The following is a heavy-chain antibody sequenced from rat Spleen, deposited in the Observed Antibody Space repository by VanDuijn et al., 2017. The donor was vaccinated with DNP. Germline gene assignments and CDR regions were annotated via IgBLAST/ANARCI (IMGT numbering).Heavy chain of an antibody. V-gene: IGHV2-47*01. J-gene: IGHJ2*01. CDR2: IWSNGGT. CDR1: GHSITNSYR. CDR3: ASGVDY. D-gene: IGHD4-3*01. Sequence: VHLQESGPGLVKPSQSLSLTCSVTGHSITNSYRWNWIRQPPGKGLEWMGVIWSNGGTDYNSAIKSRLSISRDTSKSQVFLKMNSLQTEDTAMYFCASGVDYWGQGVMVTVSS.